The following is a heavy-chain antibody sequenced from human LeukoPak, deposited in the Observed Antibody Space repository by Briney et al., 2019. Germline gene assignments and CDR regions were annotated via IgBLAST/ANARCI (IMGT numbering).Heavy chain of an antibody. V-gene: IGHV3-23*01. J-gene: IGHJ4*02. CDR3: AKEYYDFWSGYYTKLGGVDY. Sequence: PGGSLRLSCAASGFTFSSYAMSWVRQAPGKGLEWVSAISGSGGSTYYADSVKGRFTISRDNSKDTLYLQMNSLRAEDTAVYYCAKEYYDFWSGYYTKLGGVDYWGQGTLVTVSS. CDR2: ISGSGGST. CDR1: GFTFSSYA. D-gene: IGHD3-3*01.